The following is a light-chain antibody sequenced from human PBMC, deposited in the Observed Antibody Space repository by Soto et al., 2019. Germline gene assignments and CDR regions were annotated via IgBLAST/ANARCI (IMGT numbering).Light chain of an antibody. CDR2: GAS. Sequence: EIVLTQSPGTLSLSPGERATLSCRASQSVSSSYLAWYQQKPGQAPRLLIYGASSRATGIPDRFSGSGSGXXXXXXXXXXXXXXXAXYXCXXXGSSPRFTFGPGTKVDIK. J-gene: IGKJ3*01. CDR1: QSVSSSY. CDR3: XXXGSSPRFT. V-gene: IGKV3-20*01.